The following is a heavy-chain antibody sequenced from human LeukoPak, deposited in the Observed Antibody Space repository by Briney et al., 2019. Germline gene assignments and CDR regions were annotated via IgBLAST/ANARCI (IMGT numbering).Heavy chain of an antibody. D-gene: IGHD5-12*01. J-gene: IGHJ6*03. CDR3: ARTHGAGGYDAAEYYYYYYMDV. V-gene: IGHV1-8*02. CDR2: MNPNSGNT. CDR1: GYTFTGYY. Sequence: GASVTVSCKASGYTFTGYYMHWVRQAPGQGLEWMGWMNPNSGNTGYAQKFQGRVTMTRNTSISTAYMELSSLRAEDTAVYYCARTHGAGGYDAAEYYYYYYMDVWGKGTTVTISS.